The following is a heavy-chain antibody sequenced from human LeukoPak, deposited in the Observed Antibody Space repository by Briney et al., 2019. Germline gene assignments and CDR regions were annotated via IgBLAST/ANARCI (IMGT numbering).Heavy chain of an antibody. CDR3: ARPGDGDYFDY. V-gene: IGHV3-30-3*01. D-gene: IGHD3-16*01. CDR1: GFTFSSYA. CDR2: ISYDGSNK. J-gene: IGHJ4*02. Sequence: PGGSLRLSCAASGFTFSSYAMRWVRQAPGKGLEWVAVISYDGSNKYYADSVKGRFTISRDNSKNTLYLQMNSLRAEDTAVYYCARPGDGDYFDYWGQGTLVTVSS.